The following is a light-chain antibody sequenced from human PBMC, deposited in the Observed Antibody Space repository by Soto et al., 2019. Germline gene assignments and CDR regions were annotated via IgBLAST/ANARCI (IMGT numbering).Light chain of an antibody. Sequence: VFPHSPATPSLPPRDIATLSFRASESIITSQLAWYQQKRVRAPSLVFHSPTTMATAFPSRFSPSGSGAHFTLTISTLEPEDFALYYCHVYGISTWTFGQGTKVDIK. CDR2: SPT. CDR3: HVYGISTWT. V-gene: IGKV3-20*01. CDR1: ESIITSQ. J-gene: IGKJ1*01.